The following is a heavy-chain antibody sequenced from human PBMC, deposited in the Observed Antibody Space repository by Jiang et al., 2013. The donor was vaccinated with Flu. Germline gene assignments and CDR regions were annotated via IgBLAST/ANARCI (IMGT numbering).Heavy chain of an antibody. CDR3: VRDGGVEDPLGFDY. CDR2: ISAYSGNT. CDR1: GYTFTSYY. J-gene: IGHJ4*02. D-gene: IGHD3-16*01. Sequence: GAEVKKPGSSVKVSCKASGYTFTSYYMHWVRQAPGQGLEWMGIISAYSGNTRYAQQLQGRVTMTTDTSTRTAYMEMRGLKSDDTAVYYCVRDGGVEDPLGFDYWGQGTLVIVSS. V-gene: IGHV1-18*04.